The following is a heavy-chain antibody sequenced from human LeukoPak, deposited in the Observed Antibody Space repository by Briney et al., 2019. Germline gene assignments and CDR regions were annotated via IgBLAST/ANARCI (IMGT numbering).Heavy chain of an antibody. J-gene: IGHJ5*02. CDR2: INSDGSTT. CDR1: GFTFSNSW. Sequence: PGGSLRLSCAASGFTFSNSWMHWVRHAPGKGLVWVSRINSDGSTTTYADSVKGRFTISRDNARNTLYLQMNSLRAEDTAVYYCARASGPTTINWFDPWGQGTLVTVSS. CDR3: ARASGPTTINWFDP. D-gene: IGHD1-1*01. V-gene: IGHV3-74*01.